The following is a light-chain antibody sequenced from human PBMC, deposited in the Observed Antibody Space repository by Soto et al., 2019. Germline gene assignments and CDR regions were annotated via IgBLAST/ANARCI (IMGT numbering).Light chain of an antibody. Sequence: NFMLTQPHSVSESPGKTVTISCTRSSGSIASNYVQWYQQRPGSSPTTVIYEDNQRPSGVPDRCSGSIDSSSNSASLTISGLKTEDEADYYCQSYDSENQVFGGGTKLTVL. CDR1: SGSIASNY. J-gene: IGLJ3*02. V-gene: IGLV6-57*01. CDR2: EDN. CDR3: QSYDSENQV.